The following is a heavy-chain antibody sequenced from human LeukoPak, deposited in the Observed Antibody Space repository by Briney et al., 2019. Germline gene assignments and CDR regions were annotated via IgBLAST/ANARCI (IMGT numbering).Heavy chain of an antibody. Sequence: SETLSLTCTVSGGSISSYYWSWIRQPPGKGLEWIGYIYYSGSTNYNPSLKSRVTISVDTSKNQFSLKLSSVTAADTAVYYCARSSSGAYYYYMDVWGKGTTVTVSS. D-gene: IGHD3-22*01. CDR1: GGSISSYY. V-gene: IGHV4-59*01. CDR2: IYYSGST. J-gene: IGHJ6*03. CDR3: ARSSSGAYYYYMDV.